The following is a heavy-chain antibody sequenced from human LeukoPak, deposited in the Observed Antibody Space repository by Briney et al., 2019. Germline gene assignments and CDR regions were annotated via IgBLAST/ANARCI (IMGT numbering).Heavy chain of an antibody. Sequence: PSETLSLTCTVSGGSISSSSYYWGWIRQPPGKGLEWIGSIYYSGSTYYNPSLKSRVTISVDTSKNQFSLKLSSVTAEDTAVYYCSRGQSISAVAVWGQGTLVTVS. J-gene: IGHJ4*02. CDR3: SRGQSISAVAV. CDR2: IYYSGST. V-gene: IGHV4-39*07. CDR1: GGSISSSSYY. D-gene: IGHD6-13*01.